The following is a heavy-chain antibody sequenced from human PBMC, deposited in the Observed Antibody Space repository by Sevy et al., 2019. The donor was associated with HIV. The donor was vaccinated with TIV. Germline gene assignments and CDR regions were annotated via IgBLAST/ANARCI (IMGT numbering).Heavy chain of an antibody. J-gene: IGHJ4*02. D-gene: IGHD3-10*01. V-gene: IGHV1-2*02. CDR3: SRSVYGSGTYLNDY. Sequence: ASVKVSCKASGYLFSGYYVHWVRQAPGQGLEWMGWINPKDGGTNYAQKFQVRVTMTTDTSIGTAYLELNRLTSDDTAMFYCSRSVYGSGTYLNDYWGQGTLITVSS. CDR1: GYLFSGYY. CDR2: INPKDGGT.